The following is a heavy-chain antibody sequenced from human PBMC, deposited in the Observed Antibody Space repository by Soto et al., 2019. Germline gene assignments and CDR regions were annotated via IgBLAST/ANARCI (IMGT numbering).Heavy chain of an antibody. D-gene: IGHD3-16*01. J-gene: IGHJ5*02. CDR2: IWYDGSNE. V-gene: IGHV3-33*01. Sequence: GGSLRLSCAASGFIFSNFGMHWVRQAPGKGLEWVAVIWYDGSNEYYADSVKGRFTISKDNSKNTLYLQMNSLRAEDTAVYYCARIPVDTYMIYWSDPWGQGTQVTVSS. CDR1: GFIFSNFG. CDR3: ARIPVDTYMIYWSDP.